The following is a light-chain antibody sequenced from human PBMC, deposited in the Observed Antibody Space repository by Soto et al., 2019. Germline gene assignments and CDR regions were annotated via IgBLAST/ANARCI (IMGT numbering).Light chain of an antibody. CDR1: RSLVFSDGNTY. Sequence: VTQSPLSLSVTLGQPSSISCSSSRSLVFSDGNTYLHWFQQRPGQSPRRLIDNVSNRDSGVPDRFSGSGSGTDFTLEISRVEAEDVGMYYCVHSIDWPWTFGQGTKVDIK. CDR3: VHSIDWPWT. J-gene: IGKJ1*01. V-gene: IGKV2-30*01. CDR2: NVS.